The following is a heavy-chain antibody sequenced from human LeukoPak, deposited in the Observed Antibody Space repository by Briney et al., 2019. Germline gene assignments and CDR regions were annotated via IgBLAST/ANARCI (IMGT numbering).Heavy chain of an antibody. J-gene: IGHJ4*02. Sequence: GGSLRLSCAASGFIFNNYALSWVRQAPGKGLEWVAFIRYDGSNKYYADSVKGRFTISRDNSKNTLYLQMNSLRTEDTAVYYCVTGALFDYWGQGTLVTVSS. V-gene: IGHV3-30*02. D-gene: IGHD1-26*01. CDR1: GFIFNNYA. CDR2: IRYDGSNK. CDR3: VTGALFDY.